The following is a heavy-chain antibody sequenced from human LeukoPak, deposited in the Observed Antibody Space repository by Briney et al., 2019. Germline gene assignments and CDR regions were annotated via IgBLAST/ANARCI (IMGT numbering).Heavy chain of an antibody. J-gene: IGHJ4*02. D-gene: IGHD5-12*01. Sequence: GGSLRLSCAASGFTFSSYAMSWVRQAPGKGREWVSAISGSGGSTYYTDSVRVPFTISRDNSKNTLYLQMNSLRAEDTAVYYCAKDLVAGGLRGSHFDYWGQGTLVTVSS. CDR2: ISGSGGST. CDR3: AKDLVAGGLRGSHFDY. CDR1: GFTFSSYA. V-gene: IGHV3-23*01.